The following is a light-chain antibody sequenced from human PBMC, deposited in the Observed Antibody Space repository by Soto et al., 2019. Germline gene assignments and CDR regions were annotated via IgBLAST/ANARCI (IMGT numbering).Light chain of an antibody. CDR1: QSVSKS. J-gene: IGKJ5*01. CDR3: QQYNNWPPIT. V-gene: IGKV3-15*01. CDR2: SAS. Sequence: EIVMTQSPVTLSVSPGERATLSCRASQSVSKSLAWYQQKPGQAPRLLIYSASTRATGIPARFSGSGSETEFTLTISSLQSEDFAVYYCQQYNNWPPITFGQGTRLEIK.